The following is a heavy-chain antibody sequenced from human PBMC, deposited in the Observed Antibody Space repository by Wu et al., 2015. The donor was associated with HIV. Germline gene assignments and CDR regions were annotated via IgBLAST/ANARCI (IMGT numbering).Heavy chain of an antibody. CDR3: AKDGVRRPAANRYYYYYMDV. D-gene: IGHD2-2*01. V-gene: IGHV3-9*03. CDR1: GFTFDDYA. Sequence: EVQLVESGGGLVQPGRSLRLSCAASGFTFDDYAMHWVRQAPGKGLEWVSGISWNSGSIGYADSVKGRFTISRDNAKNSLYLQMNSLRAEDMALYYCAKDGVRRPAANRYYYYYMDVWGKGTTVTVSS. J-gene: IGHJ6*03. CDR2: ISWNSGSI.